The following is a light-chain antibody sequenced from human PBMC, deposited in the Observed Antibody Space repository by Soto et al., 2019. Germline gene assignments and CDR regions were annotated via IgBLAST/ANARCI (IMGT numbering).Light chain of an antibody. J-gene: IGLJ2*01. Sequence: QSALTQPASVSGSPGQSITISCTGTSSDVGGYNYVSWYQQHPGKAPKLMIYDVSNRPSGVSNRFSGSKSGNTASLTISGLQAEEEAEYYCSSYTSSSKVVFGGGTKLTVL. CDR1: SSDVGGYNY. V-gene: IGLV2-14*01. CDR3: SSYTSSSKVV. CDR2: DVS.